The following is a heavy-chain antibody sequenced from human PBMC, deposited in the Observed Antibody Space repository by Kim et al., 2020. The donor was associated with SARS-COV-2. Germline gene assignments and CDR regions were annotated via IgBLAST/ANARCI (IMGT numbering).Heavy chain of an antibody. J-gene: IGHJ6*03. CDR1: GYTFTSYY. V-gene: IGHV1-46*01. CDR2: INPSGGST. D-gene: IGHD3-3*01. CDR3: ARDCCSDFWSGYYVYYMDV. Sequence: ASVKVSCKASGYTFTSYYMHWVRQAPGQGLEWMGIINPSGGSTSYAQKFQGRVTMTRDTSTSTVYMELSSLRSEDTAVYYCARDCCSDFWSGYYVYYMDVWGKGTTVTVSS.